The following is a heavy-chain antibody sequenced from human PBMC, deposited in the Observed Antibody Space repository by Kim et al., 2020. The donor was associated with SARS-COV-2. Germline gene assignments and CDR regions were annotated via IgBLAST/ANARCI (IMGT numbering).Heavy chain of an antibody. Sequence: GGSLRLSCSASGFTFSSYAMHWVRQAPGKGLEYVSAISSNGGSTYYADSVKGRFTISRDNSKNTLYLQMSSLRAEDTAVYYCVKGAVWMATIERVFDYWGQGTLVTVSS. D-gene: IGHD5-12*01. CDR3: VKGAVWMATIERVFDY. CDR2: ISSNGGST. J-gene: IGHJ4*02. V-gene: IGHV3-64D*06. CDR1: GFTFSSYA.